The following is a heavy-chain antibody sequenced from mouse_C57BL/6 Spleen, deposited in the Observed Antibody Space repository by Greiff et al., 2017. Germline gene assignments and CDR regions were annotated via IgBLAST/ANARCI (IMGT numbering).Heavy chain of an antibody. J-gene: IGHJ3*01. Sequence: VQLQQSGAELVKPGASVKLSCTASGFNIKDYYMHWVKQRTEQGLEWIGRIDPEDGATKYAPKFPGKATRTADTSSNTAYLQLSSLTSEDTAVYYGSRGYWGFADWGQGVLVTVSA. CDR2: IDPEDGAT. D-gene: IGHD2-3*01. V-gene: IGHV14-2*01. CDR3: SRGYWGFAD. CDR1: GFNIKDYY.